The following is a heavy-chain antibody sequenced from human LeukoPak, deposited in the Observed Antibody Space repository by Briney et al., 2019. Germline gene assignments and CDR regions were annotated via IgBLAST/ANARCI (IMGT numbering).Heavy chain of an antibody. D-gene: IGHD2-2*02. V-gene: IGHV4-59*08. CDR2: IYYRGSS. Sequence: SETLSLTCTVSGGSISSYYWSWIRQPPGKGLEWVGYIYYRGSSNYNPSLKSRVTMSTDTSKNQFSLKLYSVTAADTAIYYCARQIGCSTTSCYNGYYFDLWGRGTLVTVSS. CDR1: GGSISSYY. CDR3: ARQIGCSTTSCYNGYYFDL. J-gene: IGHJ2*01.